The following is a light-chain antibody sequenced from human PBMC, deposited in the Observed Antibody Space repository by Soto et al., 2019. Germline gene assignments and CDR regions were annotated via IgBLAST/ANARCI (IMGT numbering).Light chain of an antibody. V-gene: IGKV3-20*01. CDR3: QQYGSSPRT. Sequence: EIVLTQSPGTLSLSPGERATLSCRASQSVSSSYFAWYQQKPGQAPRLLIYAASTRATGIPDRFSGSGSGTEVTLTISRLEPEDFAVYYCQQYGSSPRTFGQGTKVEIK. J-gene: IGKJ1*01. CDR1: QSVSSSY. CDR2: AAS.